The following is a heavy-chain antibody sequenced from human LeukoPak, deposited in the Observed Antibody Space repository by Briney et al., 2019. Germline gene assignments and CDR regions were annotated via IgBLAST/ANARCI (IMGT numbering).Heavy chain of an antibody. V-gene: IGHV4-59*08. Sequence: SETLSLTCTVSGGSISSHYWSWIRQPPGKGLEWIAYIHYNGDTNYNPSLKSRVTISVGPSKNQFSLQLSSVTAADTAVYYCARHITGSGSAFDLWGRGTLVTVSS. CDR2: IHYNGDT. J-gene: IGHJ2*01. CDR3: ARHITGSGSAFDL. D-gene: IGHD3-10*01. CDR1: GGSISSHY.